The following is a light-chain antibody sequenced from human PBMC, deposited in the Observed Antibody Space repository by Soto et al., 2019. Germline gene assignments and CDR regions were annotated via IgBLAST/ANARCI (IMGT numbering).Light chain of an antibody. J-gene: IGKJ4*01. V-gene: IGKV3D-15*01. CDR3: QQYNNWPPFT. CDR1: PNIENN. Sequence: EIVMTQSPATLSVSPGDRVTLSCRASPNIENNLAWYPRRPGQPPRLLIYGASTRANGIPARFSGSGSGTEFTLPISSLQSEDFVVCCCQQYNNWPPFTCGGGTKVEIK. CDR2: GAS.